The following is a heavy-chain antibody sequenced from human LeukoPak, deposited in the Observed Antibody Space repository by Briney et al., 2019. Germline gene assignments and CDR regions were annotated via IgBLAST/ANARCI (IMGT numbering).Heavy chain of an antibody. Sequence: SETLSLTCTVSGGSISSCSYSWGWIRHPPGKGLEWIGSLYFSGSTYYNPSLKSRVTISGDTSKNQFSLKVTSVTAADAAVYYCARIPPSSGYYYFDYWGQGILVTVSS. D-gene: IGHD3-22*01. J-gene: IGHJ4*02. CDR3: ARIPPSSGYYYFDY. CDR2: LYFSGST. CDR1: GGSISSCSYS. V-gene: IGHV4-39*07.